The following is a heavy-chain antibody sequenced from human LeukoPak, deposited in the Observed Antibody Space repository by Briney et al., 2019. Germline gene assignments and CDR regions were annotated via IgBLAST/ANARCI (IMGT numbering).Heavy chain of an antibody. CDR1: GFTFSSYS. V-gene: IGHV3-21*01. D-gene: IGHD3-22*01. CDR3: ASHGAAGSGYYYSHDY. CDR2: ISSSSSYI. J-gene: IGHJ4*02. Sequence: GGSLRLSCAASGFTFSSYSMNWVRQAPGKGPEWVSSISSSSSYIYYADSVKGRFTISRDNAKNSLYLQMNSLRAEDTAVYYCASHGAAGSGYYYSHDYWGQGTLVTVSS.